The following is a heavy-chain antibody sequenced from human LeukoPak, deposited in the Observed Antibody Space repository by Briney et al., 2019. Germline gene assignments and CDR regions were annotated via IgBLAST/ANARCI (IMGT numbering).Heavy chain of an antibody. Sequence: GGSLRLSCAASGFTFDDYAMHWVRQAPGKGLEWVSGISWNSGSIGYADSVKGRFTISRDNAKNSLYLQMNSLRAEDTALYYCAKDPQLCGYSGYDPYYFDYWGQGTLVTVSS. V-gene: IGHV3-9*01. CDR1: GFTFDDYA. CDR3: AKDPQLCGYSGYDPYYFDY. J-gene: IGHJ4*02. CDR2: ISWNSGSI. D-gene: IGHD5-12*01.